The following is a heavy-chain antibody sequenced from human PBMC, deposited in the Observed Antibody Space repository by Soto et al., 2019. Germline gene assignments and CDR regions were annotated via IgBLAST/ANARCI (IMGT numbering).Heavy chain of an antibody. V-gene: IGHV1-69*13. CDR3: ARIDCISTSCYHEIPSYYYYGMDV. J-gene: IGHJ6*02. D-gene: IGHD2-2*01. CDR1: GGTFSSYA. CDR2: IIPIFGTA. Sequence: ASVKVSCKASGGTFSSYAISWVRQAPGQGLEWMGGIIPIFGTANYAQKFQGRVTITADESTSTAYMELSSLRSEDTAVYYCARIDCISTSCYHEIPSYYYYGMDVWGQGTTVTVSS.